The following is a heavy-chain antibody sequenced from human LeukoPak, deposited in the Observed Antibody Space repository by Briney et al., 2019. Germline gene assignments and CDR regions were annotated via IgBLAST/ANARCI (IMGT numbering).Heavy chain of an antibody. Sequence: SETLSLTCTVSGYSISSGYYWGWIRQHPGKGLEWIGSNYYSGSTYYNPSLKSRVTISVDTSKNQFSLKLSSVTAADTAVYYCARLNRVGAFRGAFDIWGQGTMVTVSS. CDR2: NYYSGST. D-gene: IGHD1-26*01. J-gene: IGHJ3*02. CDR3: ARLNRVGAFRGAFDI. CDR1: GYSISSGYY. V-gene: IGHV4-38-2*02.